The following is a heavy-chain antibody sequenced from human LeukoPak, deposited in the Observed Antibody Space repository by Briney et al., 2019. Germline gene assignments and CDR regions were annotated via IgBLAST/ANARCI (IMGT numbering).Heavy chain of an antibody. CDR1: GGSISSYY. Sequence: SETLSLTCTVSGGSISSYYWSWIRQPPGKGLEWIGYIYYSGSTNYNPSLKSRVTISVDTSKNQFSLKLSSVTAADTAVYYCARVVLWFGEFDLDYYYGMDVWGQGTTVTVSS. CDR3: ARVVLWFGEFDLDYYYGMDV. V-gene: IGHV4-59*08. J-gene: IGHJ6*02. D-gene: IGHD3-10*01. CDR2: IYYSGST.